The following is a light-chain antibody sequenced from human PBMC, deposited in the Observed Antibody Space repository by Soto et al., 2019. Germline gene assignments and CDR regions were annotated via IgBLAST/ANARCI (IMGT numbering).Light chain of an antibody. CDR2: SAS. J-gene: IGKJ1*01. CDR1: QSISDT. Sequence: EIVMTQSPATLSVSPGGRATLSCRASQSISDTLAWYQQKPGQAPRLLIYSASRGATGFPARFSGSGSGTDFTLTISSLQSEDFAVYYCQQYGSFGQGTKVEIK. V-gene: IGKV3-15*01. CDR3: QQYGS.